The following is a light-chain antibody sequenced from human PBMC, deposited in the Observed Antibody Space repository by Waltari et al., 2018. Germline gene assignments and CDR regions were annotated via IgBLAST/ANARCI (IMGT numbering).Light chain of an antibody. J-gene: IGLJ1*01. Sequence: SYELTQPPSVSVSPGPTASITCSGAKLGDKYVYWYQQKPGQSPTLVMYEDMKRPSGIPERLSGSNSGNTATLTISGTQVMDEADYYCQAWDSSTYVFGTGTQVTVL. V-gene: IGLV3-1*01. CDR2: EDM. CDR3: QAWDSSTYV. CDR1: KLGDKY.